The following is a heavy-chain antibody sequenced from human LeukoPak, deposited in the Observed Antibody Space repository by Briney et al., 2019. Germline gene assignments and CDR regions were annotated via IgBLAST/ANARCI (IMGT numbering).Heavy chain of an antibody. Sequence: SETLSLTCAVSGYSISSGYYWGWIRQPPGKGLEWIGSMYHGGSTYYNPSLKSRVTISVDTSKNQFSLKLSSVTAADTAVYYCARRTGGSFDYWGQGTLVTVSS. D-gene: IGHD3-16*01. J-gene: IGHJ4*02. CDR3: ARRTGGSFDY. CDR1: GYSISSGYY. V-gene: IGHV4-38-2*01. CDR2: MYHGGST.